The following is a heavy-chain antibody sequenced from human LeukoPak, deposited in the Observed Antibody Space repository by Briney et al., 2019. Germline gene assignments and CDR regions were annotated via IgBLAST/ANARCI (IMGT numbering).Heavy chain of an antibody. J-gene: IGHJ4*02. CDR3: ARLGIDGYGSGSSWGTFDY. V-gene: IGHV5-51*01. D-gene: IGHD3-10*01. Sequence: GESLKISCKGSGYSFTSYWIGWVRQMPGKGLEWIGIIYPGDSDTRYSPFFQGQVTISADKSISTAYLQWSSLKASDTAMYYCARLGIDGYGSGSSWGTFDYWGQGTLVTVSS. CDR2: IYPGDSDT. CDR1: GYSFTSYW.